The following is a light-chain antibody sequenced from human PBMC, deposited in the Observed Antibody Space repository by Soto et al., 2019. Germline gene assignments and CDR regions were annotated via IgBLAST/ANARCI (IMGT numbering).Light chain of an antibody. J-gene: IGKJ1*01. V-gene: IGKV1-5*03. CDR3: QQYDTYST. Sequence: DVQRTQSPSTLSASVGDRVTITCRASQSVGRWLAWYQQKPGKAPQVLIYKASTLKYGVPSRFSGSGSGTEFTLTISSLKPDDFATYYCQQYDTYSTFGQGTKVDIK. CDR2: KAS. CDR1: QSVGRW.